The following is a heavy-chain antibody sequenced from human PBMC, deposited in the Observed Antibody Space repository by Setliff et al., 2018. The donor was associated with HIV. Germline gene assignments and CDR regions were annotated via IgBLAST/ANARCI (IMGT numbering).Heavy chain of an antibody. Sequence: GGSLRLSCAAAGFIFSDYGIHWVRQAPGKGLEWVAVIYNDGVNRYFGDFVEGRFTISRDNSRNTVNLQMNSLRGDDTAVYYCARDFKSGYVDYLGQGIPVTVSA. V-gene: IGHV3-33*01. CDR3: ARDFKSGYVDY. CDR2: IYNDGVNR. D-gene: IGHD2-15*01. J-gene: IGHJ4*02. CDR1: GFIFSDYG.